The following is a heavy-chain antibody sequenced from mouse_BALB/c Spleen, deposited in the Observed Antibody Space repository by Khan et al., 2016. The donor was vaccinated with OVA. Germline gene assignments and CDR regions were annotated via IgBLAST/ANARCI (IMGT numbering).Heavy chain of an antibody. CDR1: GFTFSDYY. CDR2: ISDGGSYT. Sequence: EVELVESGGGLVKPGGSLKLSCAASGFTFSDYYMYWVRQTPEKRLEWVATISDGGSYTYYPDSVKGRFTISRDDAKNKLYLQMNSLKSEDTAMYYCARGFYGNPLAYWGQGTLVTVSA. CDR3: ARGFYGNPLAY. V-gene: IGHV5-4*02. D-gene: IGHD2-1*01. J-gene: IGHJ3*01.